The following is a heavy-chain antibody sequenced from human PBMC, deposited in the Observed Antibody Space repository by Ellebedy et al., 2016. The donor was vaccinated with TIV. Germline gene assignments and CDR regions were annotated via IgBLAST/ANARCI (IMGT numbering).Heavy chain of an antibody. V-gene: IGHV3-53*01. Sequence: GESLKISCTASGFTVTSNYMNWIRQAPGKGLEWVSVTYSGGTTYYADSVKGRFTISRDNSENTVDLQMNSLRAEDTAVYYCARPTVPATICGACGMDVWGQGTTVIVSS. J-gene: IGHJ6*02. CDR2: TYSGGTT. CDR3: ARPTVPATICGACGMDV. D-gene: IGHD2-2*01. CDR1: GFTVTSNY.